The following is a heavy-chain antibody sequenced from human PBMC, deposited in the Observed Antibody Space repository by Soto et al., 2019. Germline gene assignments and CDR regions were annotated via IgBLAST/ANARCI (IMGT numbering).Heavy chain of an antibody. CDR1: SGSITSSY. J-gene: IGHJ6*02. CDR3: ARGEDAFFYYGLDV. Sequence: SETLSLTCTVSSGSITSSYWSWIRRPPGKGLEWIAYIYDTGISGYTPSTSYNPSLKSRVTMSVDTSKSQFSLKLTSVTAADTAVYYCARGEDAFFYYGLDVWGQGITVTVSS. V-gene: IGHV4-59*01. CDR2: IYDTGISGYTPST.